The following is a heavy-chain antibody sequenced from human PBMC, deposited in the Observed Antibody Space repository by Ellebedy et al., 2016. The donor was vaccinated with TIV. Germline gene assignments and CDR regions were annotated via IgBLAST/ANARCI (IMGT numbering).Heavy chain of an antibody. D-gene: IGHD2-2*01. CDR3: AKEAWFLFGVYCTTTRCYSDY. CDR1: SFTFSNVW. Sequence: GESLKISCADSSFTFSNVWMNWVRQAPGKGLEWVSGISGGGDRAYYADSVKGRFTISRDNSKDTLYLQMNSLRGDDTAVYYCAKEAWFLFGVYCTTTRCYSDYWGQGTLLTVSS. CDR2: ISGGGDRA. V-gene: IGHV3-23*01. J-gene: IGHJ4*02.